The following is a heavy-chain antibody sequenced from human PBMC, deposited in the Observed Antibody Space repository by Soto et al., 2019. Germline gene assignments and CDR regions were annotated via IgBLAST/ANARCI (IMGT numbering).Heavy chain of an antibody. CDR3: AKDLTGTSRTPEL. CDR1: GFTFSSYA. D-gene: IGHD2-2*01. V-gene: IGHV3-23*01. CDR2: ISGSGGGT. Sequence: SGFTFSSYAMSWVRQVPGKGLEWVSAISGSGGGTYYADSMKGRFTISRDNSKNTVYLQMNSLRAEDTAIYYCAKDLTGTSRTPELWGQGTLVTVSS. J-gene: IGHJ4*02.